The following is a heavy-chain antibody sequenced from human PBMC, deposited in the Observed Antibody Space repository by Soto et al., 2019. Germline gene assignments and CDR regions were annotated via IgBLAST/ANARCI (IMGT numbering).Heavy chain of an antibody. J-gene: IGHJ4*02. D-gene: IGHD3-3*01. CDR3: AQDQHRYYDFWSGYYVY. CDR1: GFTFSSYA. Sequence: EVQLLESGGGLVQPGGSLRLSCAASGFTFSSYAMSWVRQAPGKGLEWVSAISGSGGSTYYADSVKGRFTISRDNSKNTLYLQMNSLRAEDTAVYYCAQDQHRYYDFWSGYYVYWGQGTLVTVSS. CDR2: ISGSGGST. V-gene: IGHV3-23*01.